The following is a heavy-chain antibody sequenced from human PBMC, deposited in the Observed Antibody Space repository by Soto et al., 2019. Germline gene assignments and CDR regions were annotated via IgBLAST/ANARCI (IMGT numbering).Heavy chain of an antibody. CDR2: IYWDDDK. D-gene: IGHD1-1*01. J-gene: IGHJ4*02. CDR1: GFSLSTNGVG. V-gene: IGHV2-5*02. CDR3: AYTNWNFLVY. Sequence: QITLKESGPTLVKPTQTLMLTCTFSGFSLSTNGVGVGWIRQPPGKALEWLALIYWDDDKRYSPSLKSRLTITKDTSKDQVVLTMTNVDPVDTATYYCAYTNWNFLVYGGQGALVTVSS.